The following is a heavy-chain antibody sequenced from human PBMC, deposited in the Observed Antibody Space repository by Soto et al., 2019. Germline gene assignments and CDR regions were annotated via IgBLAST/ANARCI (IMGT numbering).Heavy chain of an antibody. CDR1: GFTFSSYG. J-gene: IGHJ4*02. Sequence: QVQLVESGGGVVQPGRSLRLSCAASGFTFSSYGMHWVRQAPGKGLEWVAVISYDGSNKYYADSVKGRFTISRDNSKNTQYLQMNSLRAKDTAVYYCAKDSEDDSSSYYYELPGYFDYWGQGTMVTVSS. D-gene: IGHD3-22*01. V-gene: IGHV3-30*18. CDR2: ISYDGSNK. CDR3: AKDSEDDSSSYYYELPGYFDY.